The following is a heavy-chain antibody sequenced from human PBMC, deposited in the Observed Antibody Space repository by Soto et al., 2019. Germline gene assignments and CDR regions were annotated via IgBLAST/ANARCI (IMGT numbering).Heavy chain of an antibody. J-gene: IGHJ4*02. CDR1: GFAISRGYY. CDR2: IYPSVSS. Sequence: NPSETLSLPCGVSGFAISRGYYWSWVRQPPGKGLEWIGSIYPSVSSYHNPSLATRLRLSIDTSKNQFTLNLTSVTAADTALYFCAREKVGTTFFDNWGQGIQVTVSS. D-gene: IGHD1-1*01. V-gene: IGHV4-38-2*02. CDR3: AREKVGTTFFDN.